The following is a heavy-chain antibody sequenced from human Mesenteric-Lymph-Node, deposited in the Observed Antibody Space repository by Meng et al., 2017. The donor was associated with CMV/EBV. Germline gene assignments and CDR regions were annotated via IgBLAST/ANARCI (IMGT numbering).Heavy chain of an antibody. V-gene: IGHV4-34*01. CDR3: ARGPTLNYDILTGYYYFDY. CDR2: INHSGST. J-gene: IGHJ4*02. CDR1: SFSGYY. D-gene: IGHD3-9*01. Sequence: SFSGYYWSWIRQPPGKGLEWIGEINHSGSTNYNPSLKSRVTISVDTSKNQFSLKLSSVTAADTAVYYCARGPTLNYDILTGYYYFDYWGQGTLVTVSS.